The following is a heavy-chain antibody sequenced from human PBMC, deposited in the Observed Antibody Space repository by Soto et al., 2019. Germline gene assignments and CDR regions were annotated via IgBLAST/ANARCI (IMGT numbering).Heavy chain of an antibody. Sequence: SETLSLTCTVSGGSLSNYYWSWIRQPAGKGLECIGRVYTVGSTNYNPSLKSRVTMSIDTSKNQFSLRLTSVTAADTAVYFCARSPQTHSYAQFDSWGQGSLVTVSS. CDR2: VYTVGST. J-gene: IGHJ4*02. D-gene: IGHD3-16*01. V-gene: IGHV4-4*07. CDR1: GGSLSNYY. CDR3: ARSPQTHSYAQFDS.